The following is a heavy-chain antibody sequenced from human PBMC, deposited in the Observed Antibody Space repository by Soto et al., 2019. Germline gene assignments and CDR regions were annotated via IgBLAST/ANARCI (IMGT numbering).Heavy chain of an antibody. V-gene: IGHV3-23*01. CDR2: ISGSGGST. D-gene: IGHD2-15*01. CDR1: GFTFSSYA. J-gene: IGHJ6*02. CDR3: ATGVVAAPYGMDV. Sequence: EVQLLESGGGLVQPGGSLRLSCAASGFTFSSYAMSWVRQAPGKGLEWVSAISGSGGSTYYADSVKGRFTISRDNSKNTLYLQMNSLRAEDTAVYYCATGVVAAPYGMDVWGQGTTVTVSS.